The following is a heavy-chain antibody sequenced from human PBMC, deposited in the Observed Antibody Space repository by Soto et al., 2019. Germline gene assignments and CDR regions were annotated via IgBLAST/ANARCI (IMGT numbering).Heavy chain of an antibody. CDR3: ARGLYCGGGCYSHFDY. D-gene: IGHD2-21*02. V-gene: IGHV1-69*01. J-gene: IGHJ4*02. CDR1: GGTFSNYP. CDR2: IIPIFGTT. Sequence: VQLVQSGPEVKKPGSSVKVSCKASGGTFSNYPFIWVRQAPGQGLDWMGGIIPIFGTTDYGQRFQGRVTITADESTKTDYMELSSLRSDDTAVYYCARGLYCGGGCYSHFDYWGQGTLVTVSS.